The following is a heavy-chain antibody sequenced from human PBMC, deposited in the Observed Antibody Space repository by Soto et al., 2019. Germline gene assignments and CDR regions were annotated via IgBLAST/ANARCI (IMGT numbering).Heavy chain of an antibody. Sequence: EVQLVESGGGLVQPGGSLRLSCAASGFRIGDFWMSWVRQAPGKGLQWVANIKEDGSEKYYVDSVKGRFTISRDTAKNSLYLQMRSLRGEDTAVYYGVRTGVGVVPDNFDHWGQGTLVTVSS. CDR1: GFRIGDFW. CDR3: VRTGVGVVPDNFDH. CDR2: IKEDGSEK. V-gene: IGHV3-7*01. D-gene: IGHD2-15*01. J-gene: IGHJ4*02.